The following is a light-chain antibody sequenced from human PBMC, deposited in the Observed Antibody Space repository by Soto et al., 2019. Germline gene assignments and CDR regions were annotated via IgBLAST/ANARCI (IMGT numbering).Light chain of an antibody. CDR3: LQGSTWPT. Sequence: EIVLTQSPATLSLSPGERATLSCRASQSPSGYLAWYQQRPGQAPRLLIYDASSRANGIPARFTGSGSGTVFSLTISSLEPEDFAVYYCLQGSTWPTCGQGTRVDIK. V-gene: IGKV3-11*01. CDR1: QSPSGY. J-gene: IGKJ1*01. CDR2: DAS.